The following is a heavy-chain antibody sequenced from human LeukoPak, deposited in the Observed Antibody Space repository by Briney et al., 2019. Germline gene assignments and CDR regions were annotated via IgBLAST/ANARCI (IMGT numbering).Heavy chain of an antibody. CDR3: ARDRYSSSWYEFGDPLWGYYYYYYGMDV. V-gene: IGHV1-18*01. Sequence: ASVKVSCKASGYTFTSYDISWVRQAPGQGLEWMGWISAYNGNTNYAQKLQGRVTMTTDTSTSTAYMELRSLRSDDTAVYYCARDRYSSSWYEFGDPLWGYYYYYYGMDVWGQGTTVTVSS. CDR1: GYTFTSYD. D-gene: IGHD6-13*01. CDR2: ISAYNGNT. J-gene: IGHJ6*02.